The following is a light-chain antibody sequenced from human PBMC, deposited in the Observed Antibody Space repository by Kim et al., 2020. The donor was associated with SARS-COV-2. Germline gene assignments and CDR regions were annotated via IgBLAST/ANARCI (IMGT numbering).Light chain of an antibody. V-gene: IGKV3-20*01. J-gene: IGKJ2*01. CDR2: GAS. CDR1: QSVTSNY. CDR3: QQYGSSPRT. Sequence: EIVLTQSPGTLSLSPGERATLSCRASQSVTSNYLAWYQQKLGQAPRLLIYGASSRATGVPDRFRGSGSGTDFTLTISRLEPEDFAVYYCQQYGSSPRTFGQGTKLEIK.